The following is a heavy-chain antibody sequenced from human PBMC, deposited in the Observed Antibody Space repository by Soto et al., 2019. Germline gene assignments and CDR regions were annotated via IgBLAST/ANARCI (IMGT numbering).Heavy chain of an antibody. CDR3: ARLLVPYCGGDCYSGFDY. Sequence: GASVKVSCKVSGYTLTELSMHWVRQAPGKGLEWMGGFGPEDGETIYAQKFQGRVTMTEDTSTDTAYMELSSLRSEDTAVYYFARLLVPYCGGDCYSGFDYCCQGTLVTVSS. CDR2: FGPEDGET. J-gene: IGHJ4*02. D-gene: IGHD2-21*02. V-gene: IGHV1-24*01. CDR1: GYTLTELS.